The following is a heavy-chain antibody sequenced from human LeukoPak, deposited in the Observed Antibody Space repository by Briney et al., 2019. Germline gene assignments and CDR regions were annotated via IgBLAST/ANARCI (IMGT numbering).Heavy chain of an antibody. Sequence: GGSLRLSCAASGFTFSSYAMSWVRQAPGKGLEWVSAISGSGGSTYYADSVKGRFTISRDKSKNTLYLQVNSLRAEDTAVYYCAKDLGVVVPAAVQGWFDPWGQGTLVTVSS. D-gene: IGHD2-2*02. J-gene: IGHJ5*02. CDR1: GFTFSSYA. CDR2: ISGSGGST. V-gene: IGHV3-23*01. CDR3: AKDLGVVVPAAVQGWFDP.